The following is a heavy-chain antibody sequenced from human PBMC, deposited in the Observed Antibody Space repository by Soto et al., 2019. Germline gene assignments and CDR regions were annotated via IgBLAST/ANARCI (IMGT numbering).Heavy chain of an antibody. V-gene: IGHV3-30*18. J-gene: IGHJ4*02. Sequence: QVQLVESGGGVVQPGRSLRLSCAASGFTFSSYGMHWVLQAPGKGLEGVAVISYDGSNKYYADSVKGRFTISRDNSKNTLYLQMNSLRAEDTAVYYCAKDGEYGDPYGYYLDYWGQGTLVTVSS. CDR1: GFTFSSYG. D-gene: IGHD4-17*01. CDR2: ISYDGSNK. CDR3: AKDGEYGDPYGYYLDY.